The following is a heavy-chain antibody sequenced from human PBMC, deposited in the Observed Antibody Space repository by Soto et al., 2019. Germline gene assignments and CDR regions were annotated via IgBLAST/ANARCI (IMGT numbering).Heavy chain of an antibody. Sequence: SETLSLTCAVYGGSFSGYYWSWIRQPPGKGLEWIGEINHSGSTNYNPSLKSRVTISVDTSKNQFSLKLSSVTAADTAVYYCARTKRGYGSGSYYLKIYFDYRGQGTLVTVSS. CDR1: GGSFSGYY. J-gene: IGHJ4*02. CDR3: ARTKRGYGSGSYYLKIYFDY. V-gene: IGHV4-34*01. CDR2: INHSGST. D-gene: IGHD3-10*01.